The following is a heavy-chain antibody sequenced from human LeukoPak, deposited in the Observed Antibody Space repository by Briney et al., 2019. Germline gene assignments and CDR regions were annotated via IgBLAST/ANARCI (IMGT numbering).Heavy chain of an antibody. CDR2: IYYSGST. CDR3: AREAYYDSSGYSHDAFDI. Sequence: SETLSLTCTVSGGSISSYYWSWIRQPPGKGLEWIGYIYYSGSTNHNPSLKSRVTISVDTSKNQFSLKLSSVTAADTAVYYCAREAYYDSSGYSHDAFDIWGQGTMVTVSS. D-gene: IGHD3-22*01. J-gene: IGHJ3*02. CDR1: GGSISSYY. V-gene: IGHV4-59*01.